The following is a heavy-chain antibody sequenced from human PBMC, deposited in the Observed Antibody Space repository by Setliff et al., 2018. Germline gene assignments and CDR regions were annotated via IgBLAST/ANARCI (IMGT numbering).Heavy chain of an antibody. CDR2: SYYSGST. CDR1: GGSISSSSYY. Sequence: LSLTCTVSGGSISSSSYYCGWIRQPPGKGLEWNGSSYYSGSTYYNPSLKSRGAISVDTSKNQFSLKLSPVTAADTAVYYCARHGVYYYFWRGYYGSAYYYMDVWGKGTTVTVS. J-gene: IGHJ6*03. CDR3: ARHGVYYYFWRGYYGSAYYYMDV. V-gene: IGHV4-39*01. D-gene: IGHD3-3*01.